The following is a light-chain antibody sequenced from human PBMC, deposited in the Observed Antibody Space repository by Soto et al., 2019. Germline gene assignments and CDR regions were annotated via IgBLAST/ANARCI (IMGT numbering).Light chain of an antibody. V-gene: IGLV2-14*03. CDR1: SSDVGAYNY. Sequence: QSALTQPASVSGSPGQSITISCTGTSSDVGAYNYVSWYQLPPGKAPKLMIYDVTYRPSGVSNRFSGSKSGNTASLTISGLQAEDEADYYCISYTTSSTLVFGGGTKVTVL. CDR3: ISYTTSSTLV. J-gene: IGLJ2*01. CDR2: DVT.